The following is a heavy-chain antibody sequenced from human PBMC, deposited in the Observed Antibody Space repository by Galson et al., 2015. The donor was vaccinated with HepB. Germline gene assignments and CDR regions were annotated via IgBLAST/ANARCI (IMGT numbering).Heavy chain of an antibody. J-gene: IGHJ4*02. CDR1: GFTFSSYS. Sequence: SLRLSCAASGFTFSSYSMNWVRQAPGKGLEWVSSISSSSSYIYYADSVKGRFTISRDNAKNSLYLQMNSLRAEDTAVYYCARDLDGDYYDSSGYLNWGQGTLVTVSS. CDR2: ISSSSSYI. V-gene: IGHV3-21*01. D-gene: IGHD3-22*01. CDR3: ARDLDGDYYDSSGYLN.